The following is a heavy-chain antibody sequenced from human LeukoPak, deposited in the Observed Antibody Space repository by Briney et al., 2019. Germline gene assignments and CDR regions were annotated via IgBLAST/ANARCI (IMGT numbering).Heavy chain of an antibody. J-gene: IGHJ1*01. CDR1: GGSISTYY. CDR2: IYSSGST. CDR3: ARDGGSSGRYFQH. D-gene: IGHD6-19*01. V-gene: IGHV4-59*01. Sequence: TPSETLSLTCTASGGSISTYYWSWIRQPPGKGLEWIGNIYSSGSTIYNPSLKSRVSISVDTSKNQFSLRLTSATAADTAVYYCARDGGSSGRYFQHWGQGTLVTVSS.